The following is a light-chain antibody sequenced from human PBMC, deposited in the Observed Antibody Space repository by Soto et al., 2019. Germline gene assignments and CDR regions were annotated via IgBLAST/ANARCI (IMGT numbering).Light chain of an antibody. CDR2: LEGSGSY. CDR1: SGHSSYI. V-gene: IGLV4-60*02. J-gene: IGLJ3*02. CDR3: ETWDSNTWV. Sequence: QSVLTQSSSASASLGSSVKLTCTLSSGHSSYIIAWHQQQPGKAPRYLMKLEGSGSYNKGSGVPDRFSGSSSGTDRYLTISILQVEDEADYYCETWDSNTWVFGGGTKVTVL.